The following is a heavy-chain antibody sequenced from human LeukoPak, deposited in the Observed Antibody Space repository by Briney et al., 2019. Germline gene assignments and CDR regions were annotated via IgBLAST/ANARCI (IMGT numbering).Heavy chain of an antibody. J-gene: IGHJ3*02. CDR3: ARVLWFGENDAFDI. CDR1: GGSISSYY. CDR2: IYYSGST. V-gene: IGHV4-59*01. D-gene: IGHD3-10*01. Sequence: SETLSLTCAVSGGSISSYYWSWIRQPPGKGLEWIGYIYYSGSTNYNPSLKSRVTISVDTSKNQFSLKLSSVTAADTAVYYCARVLWFGENDAFDIWGQGTMVTVSS.